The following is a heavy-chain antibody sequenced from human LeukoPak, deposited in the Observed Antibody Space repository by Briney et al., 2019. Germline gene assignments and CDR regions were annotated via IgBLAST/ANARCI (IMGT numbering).Heavy chain of an antibody. CDR3: ARPLGPGDAFDI. D-gene: IGHD1-26*01. Sequence: PSETLSLTCTVSGGSISSYYWSWIRQPPGKGLEWIGYIYYSGSTNYNPSLKSRVTISVDTSKNQFSLKLSSVTAADTAVYYCARPLGPGDAFDIWGQGTMVTVSS. V-gene: IGHV4-59*01. J-gene: IGHJ3*02. CDR1: GGSISSYY. CDR2: IYYSGST.